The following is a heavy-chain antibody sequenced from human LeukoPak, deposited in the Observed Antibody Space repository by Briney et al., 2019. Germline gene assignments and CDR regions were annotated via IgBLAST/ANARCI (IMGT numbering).Heavy chain of an antibody. CDR3: ARDPYYYDSNCYPNLFHP. J-gene: IGHJ5*02. D-gene: IGHD3-22*01. CDR1: GFTFSSYE. CDR2: ISSSGSTI. Sequence: GGSLRLSCAASGFTFSSYEMNWVRQAPGKGLEWVSYISSSGSTIYYADSVKGRFTISRDNAKNSLYLQMNSLRAEDTAVYYCARDPYYYDSNCYPNLFHPWGQGTLVTVSS. V-gene: IGHV3-48*03.